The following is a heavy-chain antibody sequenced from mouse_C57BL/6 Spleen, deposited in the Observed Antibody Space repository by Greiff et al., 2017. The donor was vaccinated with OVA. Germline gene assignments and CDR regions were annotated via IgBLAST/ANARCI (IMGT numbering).Heavy chain of an antibody. CDR1: GFTFSNYW. D-gene: IGHD1-1*02. J-gene: IGHJ2*01. CDR2: IRLKSDNYAT. V-gene: IGHV6-3*01. CDR3: TGGVVRYYFDY. Sequence: VQLKESGGGLVQPGGSMKLSCVASGFTFSNYWMNWVRQSPEKGLEWVAQIRLKSDNYATHYAESVKGRFTISRDDSKSSVYLQMNNLRAEDTGIYYCTGGVVRYYFDYWGQGTTLTVSS.